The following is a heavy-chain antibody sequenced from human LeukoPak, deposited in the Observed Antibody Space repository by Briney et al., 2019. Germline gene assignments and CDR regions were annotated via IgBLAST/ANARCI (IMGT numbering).Heavy chain of an antibody. V-gene: IGHV4-59*12. CDR3: ALIRDYMDV. D-gene: IGHD2-8*01. Sequence: SETLSLTCTVSGGSISSYYWSWIRQPPGKGLEWIGYIYYSGSTNYNPSLKSRVTMSVDTSKNQFSLKLSSVTAADTAVYYCALIRDYMDVWGKGTTVTISS. CDR2: IYYSGST. CDR1: GGSISSYY. J-gene: IGHJ6*03.